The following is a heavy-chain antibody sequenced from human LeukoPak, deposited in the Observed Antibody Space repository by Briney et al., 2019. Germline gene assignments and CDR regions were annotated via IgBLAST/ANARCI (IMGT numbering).Heavy chain of an antibody. D-gene: IGHD6-19*01. CDR2: IIPILGIA. V-gene: IGHV1-69*02. Sequence: SVKVSCKASGGTFSICTISLVRQAPGQGLEWMGRIIPILGIANYAQKFQGRVTITADKSTSTAYMELSSLRSEDTAVYYCASGWYSSGWYRGYNWFDPWGQGTLVTVSS. J-gene: IGHJ5*02. CDR1: GGTFSICT. CDR3: ASGWYSSGWYRGYNWFDP.